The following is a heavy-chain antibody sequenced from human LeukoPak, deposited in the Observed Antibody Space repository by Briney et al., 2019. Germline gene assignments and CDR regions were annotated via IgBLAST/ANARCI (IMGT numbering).Heavy chain of an antibody. V-gene: IGHV1-69*05. CDR3: ASGEVRDSRLMYQIFDY. CDR2: IIPIFGTA. Sequence: SVKVSCKASGGTFSSYAISWVRQAPGQGLEWMGGIIPIFGTANYAQKFQGRVTITTDESTSTAYMELSSLRSEDTAVYYCASGEVRDSRLMYQIFDYWGQGTLVTVSS. CDR1: GGTFSSYA. J-gene: IGHJ4*02. D-gene: IGHD3-10*01.